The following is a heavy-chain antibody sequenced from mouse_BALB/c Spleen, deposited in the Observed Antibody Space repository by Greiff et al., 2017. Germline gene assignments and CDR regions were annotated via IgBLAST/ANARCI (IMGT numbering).Heavy chain of an antibody. D-gene: IGHD2-1*01. CDR1: GYTFTSYW. CDR2: IYPGDGDT. J-gene: IGHJ4*01. V-gene: IGHV1-87*01. CDR3: ARSGGNYYAMDY. Sequence: VKLVESGAELARPGASVKLSCKASGYTFTSYWMQWVKQRPGQGLEWIGAIYPGDGDTRYTQKFKGKATLTADKSSSTAYMQLSSLASEDSAVYYCARSGGNYYAMDYWGQGTSVTVSS.